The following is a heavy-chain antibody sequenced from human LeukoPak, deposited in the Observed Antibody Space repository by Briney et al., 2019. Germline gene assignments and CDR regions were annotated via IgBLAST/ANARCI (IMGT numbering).Heavy chain of an antibody. CDR2: ISGSGDST. D-gene: IGHD1-1*01. V-gene: IGHV3-23*01. Sequence: GGSLRLSCAASGFTFSSFAMSWVRQAPGKGLDWVSAISGSGDSTSYADSVRGRFIISRDNSKNTLYLQMDSLRAEDTAVYYCATNRTTGGHRFDYWGQGTLVTVSS. J-gene: IGHJ4*02. CDR1: GFTFSSFA. CDR3: ATNRTTGGHRFDY.